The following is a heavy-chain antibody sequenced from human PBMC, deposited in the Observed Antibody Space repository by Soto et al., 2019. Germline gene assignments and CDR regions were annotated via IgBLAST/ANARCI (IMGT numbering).Heavy chain of an antibody. CDR2: ISYDGSNK. J-gene: IGHJ6*02. CDR3: AKATQLPFYYGMDV. Sequence: GGSLRLSCAASGFTFSSYGMHWVRQAPGKGLEWVAVISYDGSNKYYADSVKGRFTISRDNSKNTLYLQMSSLRAEDTAVYYCAKATQLPFYYGMDVWGQGTTVTVSS. CDR1: GFTFSSYG. V-gene: IGHV3-30*18.